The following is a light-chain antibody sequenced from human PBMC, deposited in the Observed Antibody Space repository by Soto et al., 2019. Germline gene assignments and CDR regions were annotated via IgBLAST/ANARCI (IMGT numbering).Light chain of an antibody. CDR3: MQALQTPYT. Sequence: DIVMTQSPLSLPVTPGEPASISCRSSQSLLYSNGYNYLDWYMQKPGQSPELLIYLGSNRASGVPERFSGSGSGTDFTLKISRVEAEDVGVYYCMQALQTPYTFGQETKLEIK. CDR2: LGS. V-gene: IGKV2-28*01. CDR1: QSLLYSNGYNY. J-gene: IGKJ2*01.